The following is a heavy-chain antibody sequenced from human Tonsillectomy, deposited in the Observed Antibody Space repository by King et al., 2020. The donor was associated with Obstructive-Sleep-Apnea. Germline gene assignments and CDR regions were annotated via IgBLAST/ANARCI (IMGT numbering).Heavy chain of an antibody. CDR1: GFTFSSYW. Sequence: VQLVESGGGLVQPGGSLRLSCAASGFTFSSYWMSCVRQAPGKGREWVANIKQDGSEKSYVDSVKGRFTISRDNAKNSLYLQMNSLRAEDTAGYYCARDRSGFLEGWGQGTLVTVSS. V-gene: IGHV3-7*03. J-gene: IGHJ4*02. CDR3: ARDRSGFLEG. CDR2: IKQDGSEK. D-gene: IGHD3-3*01.